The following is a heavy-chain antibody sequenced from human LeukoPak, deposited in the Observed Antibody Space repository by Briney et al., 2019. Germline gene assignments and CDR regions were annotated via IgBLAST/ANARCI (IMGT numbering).Heavy chain of an antibody. V-gene: IGHV4-34*01. CDR3: ARRVIYYYGSTKWDY. J-gene: IGHJ4*02. Sequence: KASETLSLTCVVHGGSFSGYYWSWIRPPPRKGLEWIGEIKHSGSTNHNPSLKCRVTTSVATPKNQFSLKLSSVTAADTAVYYCARRVIYYYGSTKWDYWGQGTLVTVSS. CDR2: IKHSGST. CDR1: GGSFSGYY. D-gene: IGHD3-10*01.